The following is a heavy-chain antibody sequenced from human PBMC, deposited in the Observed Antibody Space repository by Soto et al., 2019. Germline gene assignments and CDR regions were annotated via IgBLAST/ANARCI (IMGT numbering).Heavy chain of an antibody. CDR2: IIPIFGTA. V-gene: IGHV1-69*12. CDR1: GGTFSSYA. J-gene: IGHJ6*02. Sequence: QVQLVQSGAEVKKPGSSVKVSCKASGGTFSSYAISWVRQAPGQGLEWMGGIIPIFGTANYAQKFQGRVTITADESTSTAYMELSSLRSEDTAVYYCARDRVVLVPAAFSGMDVWGQGTTVTVSS. D-gene: IGHD2-2*01. CDR3: ARDRVVLVPAAFSGMDV.